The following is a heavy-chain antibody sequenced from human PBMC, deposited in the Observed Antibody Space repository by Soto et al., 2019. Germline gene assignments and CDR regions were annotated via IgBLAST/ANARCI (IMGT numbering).Heavy chain of an antibody. Sequence: SVKVSCKASGGPFSSYAISWVRQAPGQGLEWMGGVIPIFGTANYAQKFQGRVTITADKSTSTAYMEPSSLRSEDTAVYYCARGDCSGGSCYFYDYYYGMDVWGQGTTVTVSS. J-gene: IGHJ6*02. CDR2: VIPIFGTA. CDR3: ARGDCSGGSCYFYDYYYGMDV. V-gene: IGHV1-69*06. D-gene: IGHD2-15*01. CDR1: GGPFSSYA.